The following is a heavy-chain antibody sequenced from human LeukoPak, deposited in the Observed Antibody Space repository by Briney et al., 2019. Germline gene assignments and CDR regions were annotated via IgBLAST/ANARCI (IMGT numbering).Heavy chain of an antibody. CDR3: ARSAAGFDY. J-gene: IGHJ4*02. D-gene: IGHD6-13*01. V-gene: IGHV2-5*02. Sequence: QTLTLTCTFSGFSLSTSGVGVGWIRQPPGKALEWLALIYWDDDKHYSPSLITRLTTTKDTSKNQVVLTMTNMDPIDTATYYCARSAAGFDYWGQGTLVTVSS. CDR2: IYWDDDK. CDR1: GFSLSTSGVG.